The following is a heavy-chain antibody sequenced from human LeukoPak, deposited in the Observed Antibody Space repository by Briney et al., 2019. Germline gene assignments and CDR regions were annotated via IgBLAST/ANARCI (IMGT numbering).Heavy chain of an antibody. CDR2: IYTSGST. CDR1: GSSMSNYY. D-gene: IGHD3-10*02. CDR3: ARAATFGYWFDP. Sequence: SETLSLTCTVSGSSMSNYYWSWIRQPAGAGLWLIGRIYTSGSTNYNPSLKSRVTMALDTSKNLSSLKLNSLTAADTAVCYCARAATFGYWFDPWGQGTLVTVSS. V-gene: IGHV4-4*07. J-gene: IGHJ5*02.